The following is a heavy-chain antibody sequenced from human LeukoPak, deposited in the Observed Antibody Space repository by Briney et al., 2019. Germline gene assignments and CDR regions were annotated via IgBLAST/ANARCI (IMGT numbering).Heavy chain of an antibody. CDR1: GFTFSTYW. J-gene: IGHJ6*02. Sequence: PGGSLRLSCAASGFTFSTYWMSWVRQAPRKGLEWVANIKQDGSEKYYVDSVKGRFTISRDNAKNSLYLQMNSLRAEDTAVYYCARATPYYYYGMEVWGQGTTVTVSS. CDR3: ARATPYYYYGMEV. CDR2: IKQDGSEK. V-gene: IGHV3-7*01.